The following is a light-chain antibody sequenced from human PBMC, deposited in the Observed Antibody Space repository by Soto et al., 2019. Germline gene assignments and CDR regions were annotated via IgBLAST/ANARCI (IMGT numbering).Light chain of an antibody. V-gene: IGLV2-11*01. Sequence: QSALTEPRSVSGSPGQSVTISCTGTISDVGTYTYVPWYQQHPGKAPKLIIYDVIKRPSGVPDRFSGSKSGNTASLTISGLQAEDEADYYCCSYAGSYTHVFGTGTKVTVL. J-gene: IGLJ1*01. CDR1: ISDVGTYTY. CDR2: DVI. CDR3: CSYAGSYTHV.